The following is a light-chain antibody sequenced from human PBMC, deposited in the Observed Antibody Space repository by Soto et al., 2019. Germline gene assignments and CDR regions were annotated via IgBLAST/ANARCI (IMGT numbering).Light chain of an antibody. CDR2: DVT. J-gene: IGLJ2*01. CDR3: GSYAGTKNFVV. V-gene: IGLV2-8*01. Sequence: QSARPRPPSPTGFLGRQSPFPGTGPTSAIGVYDYVSWYQPHPGKAPKLGIYDVTKRPSGVPDRFSGSKSGNTASLTVSGLQAEDEADYFCGSYAGTKNFVVFGGGTKVTVL. CDR1: TSAIGVYDY.